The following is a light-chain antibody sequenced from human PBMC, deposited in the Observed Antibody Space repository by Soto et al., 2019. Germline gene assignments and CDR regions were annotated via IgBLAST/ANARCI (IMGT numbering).Light chain of an antibody. J-gene: IGLJ1*01. CDR1: SSDVGGYYY. CDR3: CSYSSSSTFYV. V-gene: IGLV2-14*01. Sequence: QSALTQPASVSGSPGQSITISCTGTSSDVGGYYYVSWYQHHPGKAPKLIIYQVTSRPSGVSNRFSASKSGNTASLTISALQAEDEALYYCCSYSSSSTFYVFGTGTKVNVL. CDR2: QVT.